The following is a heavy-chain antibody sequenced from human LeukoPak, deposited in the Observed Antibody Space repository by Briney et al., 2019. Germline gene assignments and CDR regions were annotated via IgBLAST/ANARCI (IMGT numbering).Heavy chain of an antibody. CDR2: IYHSGST. J-gene: IGHJ3*02. V-gene: IGHV4-4*02. D-gene: IGHD1-26*01. CDR1: GGSISSSNW. Sequence: SETLSLTCAVSGGSISSSNWWSWVRQSPGKGLEWIGEIYHSGSTNYNPSLKSRVTISVDKSKDQFSLKLSSVTAADTAVYYCASKQWELDAFDIWGQGTMVTVSS. CDR3: ASKQWELDAFDI.